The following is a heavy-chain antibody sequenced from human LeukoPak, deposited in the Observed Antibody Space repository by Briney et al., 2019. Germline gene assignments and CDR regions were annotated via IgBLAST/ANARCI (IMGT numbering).Heavy chain of an antibody. D-gene: IGHD3-3*01. V-gene: IGHV3-23*01. J-gene: IGHJ4*02. CDR3: AKGYYTIFGVDSYYFDY. CDR1: GFTFSSYA. CDR2: ISGSGGST. Sequence: GGSLRLSCAASGFTFSSYAMSWVRQAPGKGLEWVSAISGSGGSTYYADSVKGRFTISRDNSKNTLYLRMNSLRAEDTAVYYCAKGYYTIFGVDSYYFDYWGQGTLVTVSS.